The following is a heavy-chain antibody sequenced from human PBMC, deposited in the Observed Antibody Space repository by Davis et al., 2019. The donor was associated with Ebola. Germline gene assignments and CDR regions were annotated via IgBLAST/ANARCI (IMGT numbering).Heavy chain of an antibody. Sequence: PGGSLRLSCAASGFTFDAYAMHWVRQAPGKGLEWVSGISWNSGSIGYADSVKGRFTISRDNAKNSLYLQMNSLRAEDTALYYCAKAVGGPISDGMDVWGKGTTVTVSS. J-gene: IGHJ6*04. CDR1: GFTFDAYA. CDR3: AKAVGGPISDGMDV. CDR2: ISWNSGSI. V-gene: IGHV3-9*01. D-gene: IGHD3-10*01.